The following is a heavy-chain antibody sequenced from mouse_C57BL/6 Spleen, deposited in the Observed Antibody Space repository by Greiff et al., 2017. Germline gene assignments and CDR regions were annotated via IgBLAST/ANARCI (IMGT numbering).Heavy chain of an antibody. CDR2: ISYDGSN. CDR1: GYSITSGYY. J-gene: IGHJ2*01. D-gene: IGHD4-1*01. Sequence: ESGPGLVKPSQSLSLTCSVTGYSITSGYYWNWIRQFPGNKLEWMGYISYDGSNNYNPSLKNRISITRDTSKNQCFLKLNSVTTEDTATYYCARGLGLDYWGQGTTLTVSS. V-gene: IGHV3-6*01. CDR3: ARGLGLDY.